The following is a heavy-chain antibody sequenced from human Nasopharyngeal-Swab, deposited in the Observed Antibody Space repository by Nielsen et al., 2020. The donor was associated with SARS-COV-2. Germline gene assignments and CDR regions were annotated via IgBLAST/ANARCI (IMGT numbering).Heavy chain of an antibody. CDR2: IRGSGSST. D-gene: IGHD6-19*01. V-gene: IGHV3-23*01. CDR3: AKHYDTAVAGRVMTYY. J-gene: IGHJ4*02. Sequence: GGSLRLSCAASGFTFSSYAMSWVRQAPGKGLEWVAAIRGSGSSTYYADSVKGRFTISRDNSKNTLYLQMNSLRAEDTAVYYCAKHYDTAVAGRVMTYYWGQGTLVTVSS. CDR1: GFTFSSYA.